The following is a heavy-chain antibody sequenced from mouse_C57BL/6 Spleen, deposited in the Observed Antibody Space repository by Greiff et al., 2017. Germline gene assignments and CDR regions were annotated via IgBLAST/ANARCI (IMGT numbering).Heavy chain of an antibody. Sequence: EVKLMESGPGLVKPSQSLSLTCSVTGYSITSGYYWNWIRQFPGNKLEWMGYISYDGSNNYNPSLKNRISITRDTSKNQFFLKLNSVTTEDTATYYCARADLSYAMDYWGQGTSVTVSS. CDR2: ISYDGSN. CDR1: GYSITSGYY. D-gene: IGHD1-1*01. V-gene: IGHV3-6*01. J-gene: IGHJ4*01. CDR3: ARADLSYAMDY.